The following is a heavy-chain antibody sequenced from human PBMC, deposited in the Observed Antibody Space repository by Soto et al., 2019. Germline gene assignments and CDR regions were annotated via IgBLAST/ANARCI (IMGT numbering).Heavy chain of an antibody. CDR2: IYHGGST. Sequence: PSETLSLTCTVSGGSISPYYWSWIRQPPGTGLEWVGYIYHGGSTSYNPSLKSRVTISVDTSKNQFSLKLTSVTAADTAVYYCARDKITGLFDYWGQGTLVTVSS. CDR3: ARDKITGLFDY. D-gene: IGHD2-8*02. CDR1: GGSISPYY. V-gene: IGHV4-59*12. J-gene: IGHJ4*02.